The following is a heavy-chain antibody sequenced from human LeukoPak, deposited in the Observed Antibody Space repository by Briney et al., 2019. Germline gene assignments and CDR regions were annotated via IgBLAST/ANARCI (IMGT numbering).Heavy chain of an antibody. V-gene: IGHV3-23*01. D-gene: IGHD3-22*01. J-gene: IGHJ4*02. CDR2: ISGGGGTT. Sequence: GGSLRLSCAASGFTFSSYAVSWVRQPPGKRLNWVSAISGGGGTTYYADSVKGRFTISRDNSKNTLFLQMNSLRAEDTAVYYCAKDSGPYTSGYYGHWGQGTLVTVSS. CDR3: AKDSGPYTSGYYGH. CDR1: GFTFSSYA.